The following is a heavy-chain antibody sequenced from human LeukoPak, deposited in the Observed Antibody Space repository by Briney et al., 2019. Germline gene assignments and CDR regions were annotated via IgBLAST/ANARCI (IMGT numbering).Heavy chain of an antibody. CDR3: ARVWELSDAFDI. CDR1: GGSISSSSYY. J-gene: IGHJ3*02. CDR2: IYYSGST. Sequence: SETLSPTCTVSGGSISSSSYYWGWIRQPPGKGLEWIGSIYYSGSTPYNPSLKSRVTISVDTSKNQFSLKLSPVTAADAVVYYCARVWELSDAFDIWGQGTMVTVSS. V-gene: IGHV4-39*07. D-gene: IGHD1-26*01.